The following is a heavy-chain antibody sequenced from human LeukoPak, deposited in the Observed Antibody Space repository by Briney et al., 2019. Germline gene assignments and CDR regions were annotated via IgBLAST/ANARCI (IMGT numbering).Heavy chain of an antibody. V-gene: IGHV1-18*01. J-gene: IGHJ4*02. Sequence: ASVKVSFKASGYIFTNYAISWVRQAPGQGLEWMGWISTYNGNTKNAQKLQGRVTMTTDTSTSTAYMELRTLRSDDTAVYYCARADTVRLGELSHFDYWGQGTLVTVSS. CDR1: GYIFTNYA. CDR3: ARADTVRLGELSHFDY. CDR2: ISTYNGNT. D-gene: IGHD3-16*02.